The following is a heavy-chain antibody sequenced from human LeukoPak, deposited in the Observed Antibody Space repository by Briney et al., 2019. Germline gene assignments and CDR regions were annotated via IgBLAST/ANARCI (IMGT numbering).Heavy chain of an antibody. Sequence: ASVXVSCKASGYTFTSYDINWVRQAPGQGLEWMGWMNPNSGNTGYAQKFQGRVTMTRNTSISTAYMELSSLRSEDTAVYYCARGLAYGYGVDYWGQGTLVTVSS. V-gene: IGHV1-8*01. D-gene: IGHD5-18*01. CDR1: GYTFTSYD. CDR2: MNPNSGNT. J-gene: IGHJ4*02. CDR3: ARGLAYGYGVDY.